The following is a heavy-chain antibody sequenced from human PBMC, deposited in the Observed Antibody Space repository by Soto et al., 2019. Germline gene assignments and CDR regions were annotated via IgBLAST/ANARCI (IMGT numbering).Heavy chain of an antibody. J-gene: IGHJ3*01. V-gene: IGHV1-18*01. CDR3: ARAFFYQGSDSRGYSFDSFDF. Sequence: QVQLVQSGAEVKKPGASVKVSCKASGYTFTSSGMSWVRQAPGQGLEWMGWISAHTGSSEYAQGYQARVTMTTDRSTSTAYMELRSLRSDDTAVYYCARAFFYQGSDSRGYSFDSFDFWGPGTLVTVSS. CDR2: ISAHTGSS. CDR1: GYTFTSSG. D-gene: IGHD3-22*01.